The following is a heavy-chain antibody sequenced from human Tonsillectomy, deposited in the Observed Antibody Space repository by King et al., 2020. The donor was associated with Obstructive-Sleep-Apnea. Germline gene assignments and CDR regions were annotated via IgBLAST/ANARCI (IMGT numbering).Heavy chain of an antibody. CDR3: AREEDDSSGYYPMGAFDI. V-gene: IGHV1-69*01. Sequence: QLVQSGAEVKKPGSSVKVSCKASGGTFSSYAISWVRQAPGQGREWVGGSVPNFGTANYAQRFQGRVTITADEYTSTAYMELRSLRSEETAVYYCAREEDDSSGYYPMGAFDIWGQGTMVTVSS. J-gene: IGHJ3*02. CDR1: GGTFSSYA. D-gene: IGHD3-22*01. CDR2: SVPNFGTA.